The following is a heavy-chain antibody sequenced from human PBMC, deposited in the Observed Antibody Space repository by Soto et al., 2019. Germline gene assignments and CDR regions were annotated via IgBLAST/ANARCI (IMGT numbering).Heavy chain of an antibody. D-gene: IGHD3-22*01. Sequence: SETLSLTCTVSGGSISSGDYYWSWIRQPPGKGLEWIGYIYYSGSTYYNPSLKSRVTISVDTSKNQFSLKLSSVTAADTAVYYCARDRVTYYYDSSGPPYYYYGMDVWGQGTTVTVSS. CDR1: GGSISSGDYY. J-gene: IGHJ6*02. V-gene: IGHV4-30-4*01. CDR2: IYYSGST. CDR3: ARDRVTYYYDSSGPPYYYYGMDV.